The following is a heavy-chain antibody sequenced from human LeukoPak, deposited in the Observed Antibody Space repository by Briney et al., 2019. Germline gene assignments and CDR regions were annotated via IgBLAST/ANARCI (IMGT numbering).Heavy chain of an antibody. CDR2: ISGSGGST. J-gene: IGHJ4*02. CDR3: AKAPYSGYDPGIDY. D-gene: IGHD5-12*01. V-gene: IGHV3-23*01. Sequence: GGSLRLSCAASGFTFSSYAMSWVRQAPGKGLEWVSAISGSGGSTYYADSVKGRFIISRDNSKNTLYLQMNSLRAEDTAVYYCAKAPYSGYDPGIDYWGQGTLVTVSS. CDR1: GFTFSSYA.